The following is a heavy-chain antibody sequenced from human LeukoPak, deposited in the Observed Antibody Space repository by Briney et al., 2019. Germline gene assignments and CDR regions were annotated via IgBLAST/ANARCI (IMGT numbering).Heavy chain of an antibody. Sequence: ASVKVSCKASGYTFTSYGISWVRQAPGQGLEWMGWISAYNGNTNYAQKLQGRVTMTTDTSTSTAYMELRSLRSDDTAVYYCARAPLRTGTPVAFDYWGQGTLVTVSS. CDR1: GYTFTSYG. CDR3: ARAPLRTGTPVAFDY. CDR2: ISAYNGNT. J-gene: IGHJ4*02. V-gene: IGHV1-18*01. D-gene: IGHD1-1*01.